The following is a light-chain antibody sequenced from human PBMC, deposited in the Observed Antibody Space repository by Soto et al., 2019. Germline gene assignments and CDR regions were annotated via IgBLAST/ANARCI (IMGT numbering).Light chain of an antibody. CDR1: QSISSW. CDR2: KES. J-gene: IGKJ2*01. V-gene: IGKV1-5*03. Sequence: DIQMTQSPSTLSASVGDRVTITCRASQSISSWLAWYQQKPGKAPKLLIYKESSLESGVPSRFSGSGSATEFSLTTSSPQSDDFATHFSQHLEDLGYTAGQ. CDR3: QHLEDLGYT.